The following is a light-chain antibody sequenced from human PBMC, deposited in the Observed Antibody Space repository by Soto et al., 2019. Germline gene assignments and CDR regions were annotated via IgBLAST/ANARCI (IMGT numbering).Light chain of an antibody. Sequence: QSALTQPASVSGSPGQSITISCTGTSSDVGGYNYVSWYQQHPGKAPKLMIYEVSNRPSGVSNRFSGSKSGNTASLTIFGLQAEDEADYYCSSYTSSSNLVVFGGGTKVTVL. CDR1: SSDVGGYNY. J-gene: IGLJ2*01. V-gene: IGLV2-14*01. CDR2: EVS. CDR3: SSYTSSSNLVV.